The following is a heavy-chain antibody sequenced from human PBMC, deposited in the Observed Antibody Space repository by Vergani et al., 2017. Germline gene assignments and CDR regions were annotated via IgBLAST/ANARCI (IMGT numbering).Heavy chain of an antibody. CDR3: TRDRGISYGSTLLDP. CDR2: INIKTGNP. Sequence: QVRLVQSGSELKKPGASVKVSCKASGYFFTDYDMHWVRQAPGQGLEWMGWINIKTGNPSFGQGFRGRFVFSFDTSVTTAYMQISGLKPEDTAIYYCTRDRGISYGSTLLDPGGQGTRVVFSS. J-gene: IGHJ5*02. V-gene: IGHV7-4-1*02. D-gene: IGHD3-10*01. CDR1: GYFFTDYD.